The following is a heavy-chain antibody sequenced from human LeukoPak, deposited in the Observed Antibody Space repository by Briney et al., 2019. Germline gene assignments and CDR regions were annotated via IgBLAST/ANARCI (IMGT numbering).Heavy chain of an antibody. CDR3: ASQSIAVSYYYYGMDV. J-gene: IGHJ6*02. Sequence: PSETLSLTCAVYGGSFSGYYWSWIRQPPGPGLESIGEINHSGSTNYPPSLKSRVTISVDTSKNQFSLKLSSVTAADTAVYYCASQSIAVSYYYYGMDVWGQGTTVTVSS. CDR1: GGSFSGYY. D-gene: IGHD6-19*01. CDR2: INHSGST. V-gene: IGHV4-34*01.